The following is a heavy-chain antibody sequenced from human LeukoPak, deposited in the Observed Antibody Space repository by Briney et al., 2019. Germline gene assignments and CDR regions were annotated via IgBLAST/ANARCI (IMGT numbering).Heavy chain of an antibody. Sequence: GGSLRLSCAASGFTVSSNYMSWVRQAPGKGLEWVSIIYSGGSTFYADSVKGRFTISRDNSKNTLYLQMNSLRAGDTAVYYCAKPHLDDWGQGTLVTVSS. CDR3: AKPHLDD. CDR2: IYSGGST. CDR1: GFTVSSNY. J-gene: IGHJ4*02. V-gene: IGHV3-53*05.